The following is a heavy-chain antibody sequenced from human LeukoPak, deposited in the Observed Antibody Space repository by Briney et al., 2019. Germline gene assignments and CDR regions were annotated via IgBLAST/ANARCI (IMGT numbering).Heavy chain of an antibody. CDR2: LSSSGSTI. Sequence: PGGSLRLSCAASGFTFSDYYMSWIRQAPGKGLEWVSYLSSSGSTIYYADSVKGRFTISRDNARNSLFLQMNSLRAEDTAVYYCARDRTYSGPVLDAFDIWGQGTMVTVSS. D-gene: IGHD2-15*01. CDR1: GFTFSDYY. V-gene: IGHV3-11*04. J-gene: IGHJ3*02. CDR3: ARDRTYSGPVLDAFDI.